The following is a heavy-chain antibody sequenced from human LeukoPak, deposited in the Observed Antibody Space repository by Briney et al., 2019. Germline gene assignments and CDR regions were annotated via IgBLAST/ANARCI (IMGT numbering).Heavy chain of an antibody. J-gene: IGHJ6*02. CDR2: ISGYNGNT. D-gene: IGHD1-26*01. CDR1: GYTFTGYY. V-gene: IGHV1-18*04. CDR3: ARSGSHNYYYYGMDV. Sequence: ASVKVSCKASGYTFTGYYMHWVRQAPGQGLEWMGWISGYNGNTKYAQKFQSRVTMTTDTSTNTVNMELRSLRSDDPAVFYCARSGSHNYYYYGMDVWGQGTTVIVSS.